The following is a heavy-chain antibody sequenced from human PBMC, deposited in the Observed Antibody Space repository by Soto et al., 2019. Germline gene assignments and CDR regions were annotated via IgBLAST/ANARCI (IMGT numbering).Heavy chain of an antibody. CDR2: IIPIFGTA. CDR3: ARTLSYYYDSSGVIWFDP. J-gene: IGHJ5*02. D-gene: IGHD3-22*01. Sequence: SVKVSCKASGCTFSSYAISWVRQAPGQGLEWMGGIIPIFGTANYAQKFQGRVTITADKSTSTAYMELSSLRSEDTAVYYCARTLSYYYDSSGVIWFDPWCQGNLVTVSS. V-gene: IGHV1-69*06. CDR1: GCTFSSYA.